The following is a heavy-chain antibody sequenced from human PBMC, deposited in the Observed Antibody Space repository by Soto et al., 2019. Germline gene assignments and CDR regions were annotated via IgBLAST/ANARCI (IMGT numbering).Heavy chain of an antibody. Sequence: VASVKVSCKASGYTLTGYDINWVRQATGQGLEWMGWMNPNSGKTGYAQKFQGRVTMTRNISISTAYMELSSLRSEDTAVYYCARGSVTRVNVVGPAAPEYHYYYLDVWGKGTTVSVTS. CDR2: MNPNSGKT. D-gene: IGHD2-2*01. CDR1: GYTLTGYD. V-gene: IGHV1-8*01. J-gene: IGHJ6*03. CDR3: ARGSVTRVNVVGPAAPEYHYYYLDV.